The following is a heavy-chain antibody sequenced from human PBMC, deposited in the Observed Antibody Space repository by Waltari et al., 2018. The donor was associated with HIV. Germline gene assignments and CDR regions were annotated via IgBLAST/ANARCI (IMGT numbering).Heavy chain of an antibody. CDR2: IWYDGSNK. D-gene: IGHD3-10*01. V-gene: IGHV3-33*01. J-gene: IGHJ6*02. CDR1: GFTFSRSG. Sequence: QVKLVESGGGVVQRGRSLRLSCAASGFTFSRSGMHWVRQAPGKGLEGVAVIWYDGSNKYYADSVKGRFSISRDNSKNTLYLQMNSLRAEDTAVYFCARRGVLTYYYTMDVWGQGTTVTVSS. CDR3: ARRGVLTYYYTMDV.